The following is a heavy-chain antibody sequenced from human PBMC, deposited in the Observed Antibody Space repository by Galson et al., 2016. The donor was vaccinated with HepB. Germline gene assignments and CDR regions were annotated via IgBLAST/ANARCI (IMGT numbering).Heavy chain of an antibody. CDR1: GDSVSSNSAA. D-gene: IGHD6-19*01. J-gene: IGHJ5*02. V-gene: IGHV6-1*01. CDR3: ARDPSNGWSWWFDP. CDR2: TYYRSKWYN. Sequence: CAISGDSVSSNSAAWNWIRQSPSRGLEWLGRTYYRSKWYNDYAVSVKSRITINPDISKNQFSLQLNSVTPEDTAVYYCARDPSNGWSWWFDPWGQGTLVTVSS.